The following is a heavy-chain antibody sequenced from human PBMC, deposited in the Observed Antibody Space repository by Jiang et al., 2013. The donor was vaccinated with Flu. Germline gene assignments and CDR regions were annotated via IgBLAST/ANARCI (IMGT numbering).Heavy chain of an antibody. D-gene: IGHD3-16*01. CDR1: GFTFSSYA. CDR3: ARDPSSPNRMITFGGNNVDY. Sequence: RLSCAASGFTFSSYAMHWVRQAPGKGLEWVAVISYDGSNKYYADSVKGRFTISRDNSKNTLYLQMNSLRAEDTAVYYCARDPSSPNRMITFGGNNVDYWGQGTLVTVSS. J-gene: IGHJ4*02. V-gene: IGHV3-30*04. CDR2: ISYDGSNK.